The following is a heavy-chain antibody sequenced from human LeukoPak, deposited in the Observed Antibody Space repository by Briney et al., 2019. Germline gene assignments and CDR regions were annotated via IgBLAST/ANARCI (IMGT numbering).Heavy chain of an antibody. J-gene: IGHJ6*04. CDR1: GFTFRSYE. CDR3: AELGITMIGGV. D-gene: IGHD3-10*02. CDR2: ISSSGSTI. Sequence: PGGSLRLSCAASGFTFRSYEMHWVRQAPGKGLEWLSYISSSGSTIYYADSVKGRFTISRDNAKNSLYLQMNSLRAEDTAVYYCAELGITMIGGVWGKGTTVTISS. V-gene: IGHV3-48*03.